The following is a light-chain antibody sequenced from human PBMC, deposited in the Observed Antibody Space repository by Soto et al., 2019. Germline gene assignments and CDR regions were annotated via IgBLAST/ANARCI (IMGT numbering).Light chain of an antibody. Sequence: EIVLSQSPGTLSSSPLERATLSCRASQTVTSNYLAWYQQKPGQAPSLLFFGASIRATGLPDRFSGGGSGTDFTLTISRLEPEDFAVYYCQQYGSSPGTFGQGTKVDIK. CDR3: QQYGSSPGT. J-gene: IGKJ1*01. CDR2: GAS. CDR1: QTVTSNY. V-gene: IGKV3-20*01.